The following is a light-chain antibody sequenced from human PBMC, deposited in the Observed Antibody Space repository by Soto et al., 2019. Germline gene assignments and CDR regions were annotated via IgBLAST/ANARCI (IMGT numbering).Light chain of an antibody. Sequence: QSALTQPASVSGSPGQSITISCTGTSSDVGGYNYVSWYQQHPGKAPKLMIYDVSNRPSGVSNRFSGSKSGNTASLTISGPQAEDEADYYRRPYTSSSPHVVFRGGTKLT. CDR1: SSDVGGYNY. CDR2: DVS. J-gene: IGLJ2*01. V-gene: IGLV2-14*01. CDR3: RPYTSSSPHVV.